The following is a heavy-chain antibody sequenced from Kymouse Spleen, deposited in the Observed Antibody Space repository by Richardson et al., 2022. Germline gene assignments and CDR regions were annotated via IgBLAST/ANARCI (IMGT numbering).Heavy chain of an antibody. D-gene: IGHD3-10*01. CDR2: IWYDGSNK. V-gene: IGHV3-33*01. CDR1: GFTFSSYG. J-gene: IGHJ4*02. Sequence: QVQLVESGGGVVQPGRSLRLSCAASGFTFSSYGMHWVRQAPGKGLEWVAVIWYDGSNKYYADSVKGRFTISRDNSKNTLYLQMNSLRAEDTAVYYCAREGVTMVRGVPPLYWGQGTLVTVSS. CDR3: AREGVTMVRGVPPLY.